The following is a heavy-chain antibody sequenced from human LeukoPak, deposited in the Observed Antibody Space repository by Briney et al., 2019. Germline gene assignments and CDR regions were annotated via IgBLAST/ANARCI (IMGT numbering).Heavy chain of an antibody. D-gene: IGHD6-13*01. Sequence: GGSLRLSCAASGLTFSNYAMHWVRQAPGKGLEWVSLISSGGTYEYYADSVKGRCTISRDNAKKSLYLEINSLRADDTAVYYCARDPESSSFDLWGRGALVTVSS. CDR2: ISSGGTYE. CDR3: ARDPESSSFDL. CDR1: GLTFSNYA. J-gene: IGHJ4*02. V-gene: IGHV3-30*07.